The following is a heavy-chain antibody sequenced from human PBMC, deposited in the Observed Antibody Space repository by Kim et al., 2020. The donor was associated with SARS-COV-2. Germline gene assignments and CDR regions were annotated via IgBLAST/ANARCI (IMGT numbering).Heavy chain of an antibody. CDR3: AKEGGVNTAYFSAMDV. V-gene: IGHV3-23*01. J-gene: IGHJ6*01. Sequence: GGSLRLSCAASGFTFTNYAMAWVRQAPGKGLEWVSSISGSSERTYYTGSVKGRFTISRDNSGNALYLEMISLRAEDTAVYYCAKEGGVNTAYFSAMDVWG. CDR1: GFTFTNYA. D-gene: IGHD4-17*01. CDR2: ISGSSERT.